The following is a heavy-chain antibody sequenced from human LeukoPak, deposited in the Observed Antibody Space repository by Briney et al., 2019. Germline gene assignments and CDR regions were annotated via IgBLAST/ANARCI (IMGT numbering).Heavy chain of an antibody. CDR1: GFTFSSYS. D-gene: IGHD3-10*01. J-gene: IGHJ3*02. CDR2: ISSSSSYI. V-gene: IGHV3-21*01. CDR3: AKDALWFGELLGAFDI. Sequence: GGSLRLSCAASGFTFSSYSMNWVRQAPGKGLEWVSSISSSSSYIYYADSVKGRFTISRDNAKNSLYLQMNSLRAEDTAVYYCAKDALWFGELLGAFDIWGQGTMVTVSS.